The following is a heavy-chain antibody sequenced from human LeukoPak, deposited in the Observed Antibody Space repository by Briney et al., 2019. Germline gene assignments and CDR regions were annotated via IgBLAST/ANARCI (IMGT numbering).Heavy chain of an antibody. J-gene: IGHJ1*01. CDR3: ARDDLYYDTGDYYYASYFQH. Sequence: PGGSLRLSCAASGFPFSSYWMHWVRQAPGKGLVWVSRIKSDGSSTTYADSVKGRFTISRDNAKNTLYLQMSSLRAEDTAMHYCARDDLYYDTGDYYYASYFQHWGQGTLVTVSS. CDR1: GFPFSSYW. D-gene: IGHD3-22*01. CDR2: IKSDGSST. V-gene: IGHV3-74*01.